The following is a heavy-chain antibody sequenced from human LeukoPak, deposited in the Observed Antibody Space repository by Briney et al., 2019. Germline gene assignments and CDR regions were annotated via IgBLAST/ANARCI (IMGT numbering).Heavy chain of an antibody. J-gene: IGHJ4*02. D-gene: IGHD6-6*01. V-gene: IGHV4-30-4*01. CDR1: GGSISSGDYY. CDR3: ARVAAQGWLGVDY. Sequence: PSETLSLTCTVSGGSISSGDYYWSWIRQPPGKGLEWIGYIYYSGSTYYNPSPKSRVTISVDTSENQFSLKLSSVTAADTAVYYCARVAAQGWLGVDYWGQGTLVTVSS. CDR2: IYYSGST.